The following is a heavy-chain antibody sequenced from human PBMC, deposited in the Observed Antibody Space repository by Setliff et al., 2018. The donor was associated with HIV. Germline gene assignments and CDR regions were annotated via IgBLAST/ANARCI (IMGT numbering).Heavy chain of an antibody. J-gene: IGHJ5*02. D-gene: IGHD6-13*01. CDR2: IWYDGINK. CDR3: AKADDGAAAGPAP. CDR1: GFTVSSNY. V-gene: IGHV3-33*06. Sequence: GGSLRLSCAASGFTVSSNYMHWVRQVPGKGLEWVAVIWYDGINKNYADSVRGRFTISRDNSRDTLYLEMSSLRVEDTALYYCAKADDGAAAGPAPWGQGTQVTVSS.